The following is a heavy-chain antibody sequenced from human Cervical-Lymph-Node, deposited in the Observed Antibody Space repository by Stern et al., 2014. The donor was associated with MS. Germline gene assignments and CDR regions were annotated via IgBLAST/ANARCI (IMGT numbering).Heavy chain of an antibody. CDR1: FTGYY. J-gene: IGHJ4*02. Sequence: VQLVQSGAEVKKPGASVNVSCKATFTGYYLHWVRQAPGQGLEWMGWINPNSGGTNYAQKFQGGVTMTRDTSISTAYMELSRLRSDDTAVYYCASRYYYDHSQNVPFDYWGQGTLVTVSS. D-gene: IGHD3-22*01. CDR3: ASRYYYDHSQNVPFDY. CDR2: INPNSGGT. V-gene: IGHV1-2*02.